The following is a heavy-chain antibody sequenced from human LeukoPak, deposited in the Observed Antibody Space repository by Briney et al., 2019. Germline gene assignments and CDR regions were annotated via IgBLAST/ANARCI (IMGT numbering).Heavy chain of an antibody. D-gene: IGHD2/OR15-2a*01. CDR3: TTDFYCNNKGGFYYMDV. CDR1: GSTFTASS. Sequence: PGGSLRPSCAAPGSTFTASSMNWVRQAPGKGLEWVGPIKSNSDGGAIDYAAHVKCRSTTSRDDSKNTLYLQMNILKAEDTAIYYCTTDFYCNNKGGFYYMDVGGKGTRVTVS. V-gene: IGHV3-15*07. CDR2: IKSNSDGGAI. J-gene: IGHJ6*03.